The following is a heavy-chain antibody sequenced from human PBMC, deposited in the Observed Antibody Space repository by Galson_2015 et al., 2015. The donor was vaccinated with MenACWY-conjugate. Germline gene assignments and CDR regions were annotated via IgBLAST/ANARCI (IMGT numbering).Heavy chain of an antibody. CDR3: TRTRTTVISSGYYYYAMDA. D-gene: IGHD4-17*01. CDR1: AGTFSSYA. Sequence: VKVSCKAAAGTFSSYAMSWVRQAPGQGLEWMGGIIPRFGEANYAQKFKGRVTITADESTRTCYMELTSLRSEDTAVYYCTRTRTTVISSGYYYYAMDAWGQGTTVTVSS. J-gene: IGHJ6*02. V-gene: IGHV1-69*13. CDR2: IIPRFGEA.